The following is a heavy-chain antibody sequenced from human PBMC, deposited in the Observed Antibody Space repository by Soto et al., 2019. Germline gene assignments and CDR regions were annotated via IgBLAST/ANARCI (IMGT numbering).Heavy chain of an antibody. Sequence: QVQLVESGGGVVQPGRSLRLSCAASGFTFSSYAMHWVRQAPGKGLEWVAVISYDGSNKYYADSVKGRFTISRDNSKNTLYLQMNSLRAEDTAVYYCARDGFSLWFGEFITDWGQGTLVTVSS. V-gene: IGHV3-30-3*01. J-gene: IGHJ4*02. CDR3: ARDGFSLWFGEFITD. CDR1: GFTFSSYA. CDR2: ISYDGSNK. D-gene: IGHD3-10*01.